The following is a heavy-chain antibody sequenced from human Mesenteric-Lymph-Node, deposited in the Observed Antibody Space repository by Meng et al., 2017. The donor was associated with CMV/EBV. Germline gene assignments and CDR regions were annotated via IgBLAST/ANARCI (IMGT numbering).Heavy chain of an antibody. CDR1: GFTVSSCY. V-gene: IGHV3-53*01. Sequence: GESLKISCAASGFTVSSCYMNWVRQAPGKGLEWVAVIYSGGSTYYADSVKGRFTISRDNSKNTLYLQMNSLRAEDTAVYYCAKGIYYYDSSGYRLFDYWGQGTLVTVSS. CDR2: IYSGGST. CDR3: AKGIYYYDSSGYRLFDY. J-gene: IGHJ4*02. D-gene: IGHD3-22*01.